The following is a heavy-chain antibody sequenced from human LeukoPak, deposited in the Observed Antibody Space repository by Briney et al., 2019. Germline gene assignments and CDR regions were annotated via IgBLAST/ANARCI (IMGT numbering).Heavy chain of an antibody. J-gene: IGHJ4*02. D-gene: IGHD3-9*01. V-gene: IGHV3-48*03. CDR1: EFVFSDYE. Sequence: GGSLRLSCVASEFVFSDYEMNWVRQAPGRGLQWVAYLSTNSKVIYYADSVKGRFTISRDNAKNSLYLQMNSLRVEDTAFYYCARIGPMMHYDILTGYYDDWGQGTLVTVSS. CDR2: LSTNSKVI. CDR3: ARIGPMMHYDILTGYYDD.